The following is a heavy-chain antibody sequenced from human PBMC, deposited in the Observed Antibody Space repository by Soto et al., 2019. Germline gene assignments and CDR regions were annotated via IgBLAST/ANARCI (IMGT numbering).Heavy chain of an antibody. CDR2: IKSKTDGGTT. Sequence: PGGSLGLSFATSGFTFRNVWMNWVRQAPGKGPLWVCRIKSKTDGGTTDFAASVKVRLSILRVDSKIKWYLQITSLKTEHTAVYYCTTEWELENYSGMDVWGQGTTVTVS. CDR1: GFTFRNVW. D-gene: IGHD1-1*01. V-gene: IGHV3-15*07. J-gene: IGHJ6*02. CDR3: TTEWELENYSGMDV.